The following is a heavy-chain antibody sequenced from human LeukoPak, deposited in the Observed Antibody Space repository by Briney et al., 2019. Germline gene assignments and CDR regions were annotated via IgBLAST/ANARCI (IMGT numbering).Heavy chain of an antibody. CDR2: IHASGNSK. Sequence: PGGSLRLSCAPSGFTFSGSGMHWVRQAPGKGLEWLTFIHASGNSKYYADSVKGRFTISRDNSKNTLSLQMNSLRVEDTGVYYCARSLTDREYFQHWGQGTLLTVSS. CDR1: GFTFSGSG. V-gene: IGHV3-30*02. J-gene: IGHJ1*01. CDR3: ARSLTDREYFQH.